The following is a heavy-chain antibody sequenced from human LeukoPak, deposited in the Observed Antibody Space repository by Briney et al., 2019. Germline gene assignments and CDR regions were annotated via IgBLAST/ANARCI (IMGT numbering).Heavy chain of an antibody. V-gene: IGHV3-48*04. Sequence: GGSLRLSCAASGFTFSSYSMNWVRQAPGKGLEWVSYISSSSSTIYYADSVKGRFTISRDNAKNSLYLQMNSLRAEDTAVYYCARDQWDSSSSESYYYYYMDVWGKGTTVTVSS. CDR3: ARDQWDSSSSESYYYYYMDV. CDR2: ISSSSSTI. J-gene: IGHJ6*03. CDR1: GFTFSSYS. D-gene: IGHD6-6*01.